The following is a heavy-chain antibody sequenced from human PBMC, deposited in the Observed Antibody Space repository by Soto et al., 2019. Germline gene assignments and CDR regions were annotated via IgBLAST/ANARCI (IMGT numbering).Heavy chain of an antibody. D-gene: IGHD2-2*03. CDR1: GFTFSSYA. Sequence: EVQLLESGGGLVQPGGSLRLSCAASGFTFSSYAMSWVRQAPGKGLEWVSAISGSGGSTYYADSVKGRFNISRDNSKNTLYLQMNSLRAEDTAVYYCAKEGGYCSSTSCYGRVYYWGQGTLVTVSS. CDR2: ISGSGGST. CDR3: AKEGGYCSSTSCYGRVYY. V-gene: IGHV3-23*01. J-gene: IGHJ4*02.